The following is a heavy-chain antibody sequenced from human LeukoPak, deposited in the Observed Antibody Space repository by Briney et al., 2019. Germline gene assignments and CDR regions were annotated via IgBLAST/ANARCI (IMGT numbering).Heavy chain of an antibody. CDR1: GGTFSSYA. CDR3: ARGYCSGGSCYRTYYFDY. J-gene: IGHJ4*02. V-gene: IGHV1-69*04. CDR2: IIPILGIA. Sequence: ASVKVSCKASGGTFSSYAISWVRQAPGQGLEWMGRIIPILGIANYAQKFQGRVTITADKSTSTAHMELSSLRSEDTAVYYCARGYCSGGSCYRTYYFDYWGQGTLVTVSS. D-gene: IGHD2-15*01.